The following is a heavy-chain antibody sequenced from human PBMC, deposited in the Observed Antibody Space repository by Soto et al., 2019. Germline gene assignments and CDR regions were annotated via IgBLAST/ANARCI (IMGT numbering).Heavy chain of an antibody. D-gene: IGHD1-1*01. CDR3: ARHISNFRYYNYAMDV. J-gene: IGHJ6*02. V-gene: IGHV5-51*01. CDR2: IYPGDSDT. CDR1: GYTFTDYW. Sequence: GESLKISCKGSGYTFTDYWIGWVRQLPGKGLEWMGIIYPGDSDTRYSPSFQGQVTITADKSTSTAYLQWNTLKASDTAMCYCARHISNFRYYNYAMDVWGQGTTVTVSS.